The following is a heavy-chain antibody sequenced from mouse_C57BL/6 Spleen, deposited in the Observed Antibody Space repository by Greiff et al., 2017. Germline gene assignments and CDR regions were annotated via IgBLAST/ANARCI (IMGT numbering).Heavy chain of an antibody. V-gene: IGHV1-26*01. J-gene: IGHJ1*03. CDR3: ARERRHYPGYFDV. D-gene: IGHD1-2*01. CDR1: GYTFTDYY. Sequence: VQLQQSGPELVKPGASVKISCKASGYTFTDYYMNWVKQSHGKSLEWIGDINPNNGGTSYNQKFKGKATLTVDKSSSTAYMELRSLTSEDSAVYYCARERRHYPGYFDVWGTGTTVTVSS. CDR2: INPNNGGT.